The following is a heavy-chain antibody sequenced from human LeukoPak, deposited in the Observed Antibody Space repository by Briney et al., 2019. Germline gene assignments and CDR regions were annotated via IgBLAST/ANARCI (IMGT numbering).Heavy chain of an antibody. CDR3: ARDLYGDYPDP. CDR1: GGSISSGDYY. Sequence: SPSETLSLTCTVSGGSISSGDYYWSWIRQPPGRGMEWIGYIYYSGSTYYNPSLKSRVTISVDTSKNQFSLKLSSVTAADTAVYYCARDLYGDYPDPWGQGTLVTVSS. D-gene: IGHD4-17*01. J-gene: IGHJ5*02. V-gene: IGHV4-30-4*01. CDR2: IYYSGST.